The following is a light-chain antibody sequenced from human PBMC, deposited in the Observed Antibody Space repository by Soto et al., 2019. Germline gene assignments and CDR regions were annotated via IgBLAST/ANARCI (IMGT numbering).Light chain of an antibody. CDR2: GAS. J-gene: IGKJ1*01. Sequence: EIVMTQSPATLSVSPGERATLSCRASQSVNSALAWYQQKPGQAPRLFIYGASTRVTGFPARFSGSGSGTEFTLTISSLQSEDFAVYYCQQYNNWPRTFGQGTKVELK. V-gene: IGKV3-15*01. CDR3: QQYNNWPRT. CDR1: QSVNSA.